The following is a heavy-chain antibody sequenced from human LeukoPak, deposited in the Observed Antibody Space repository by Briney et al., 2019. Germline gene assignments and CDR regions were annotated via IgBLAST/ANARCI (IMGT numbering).Heavy chain of an antibody. V-gene: IGHV3-23*01. CDR1: GFTFSIYA. Sequence: GGSLRLSCAASGFTFSIYAMSWVRQAPGKGLEWVSSITSSGTGTYYAESVKGRFTISRDNSENTLYLQMNSLRAEDTAVYYCAKDPTAGDYLRWGQGTLVTVSS. CDR3: AKDPTAGDYLR. J-gene: IGHJ4*02. D-gene: IGHD4-17*01. CDR2: ITSSGTGT.